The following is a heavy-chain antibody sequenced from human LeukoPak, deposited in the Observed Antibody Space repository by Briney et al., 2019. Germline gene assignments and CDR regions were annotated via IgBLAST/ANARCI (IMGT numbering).Heavy chain of an antibody. Sequence: SETLSLTCTVSGGSISSGSYYWGWIRQPLGKGLEWIGSIYYSGSTYYNPSLKSRVTISVDTSKNQFSLKLSSVTAADTAVYYCARLYGVKGYYYYYMYVWGKGTTVTVSS. V-gene: IGHV4-39*01. CDR2: IYYSGST. CDR1: GGSISSGSYY. CDR3: ARLYGVKGYYYYYMYV. J-gene: IGHJ6*03. D-gene: IGHD4-17*01.